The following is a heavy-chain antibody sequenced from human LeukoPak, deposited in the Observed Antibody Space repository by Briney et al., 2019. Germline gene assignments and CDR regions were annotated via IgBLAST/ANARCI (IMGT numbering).Heavy chain of an antibody. D-gene: IGHD1-26*01. CDR3: AREVRFGAWERGCYFDY. CDR1: GFTFSSYA. V-gene: IGHV3-30*04. CDR2: ISYDGSNK. J-gene: IGHJ4*02. Sequence: PGGSLRLSCAASGFTFSSYAMHWARQAPGKGLEWVAVISYDGSNKYYADSVKGRFTISRDNSKNTLYLQMNSLRAEDTAVYYCAREVRFGAWERGCYFDYWGQGTLVTVSS.